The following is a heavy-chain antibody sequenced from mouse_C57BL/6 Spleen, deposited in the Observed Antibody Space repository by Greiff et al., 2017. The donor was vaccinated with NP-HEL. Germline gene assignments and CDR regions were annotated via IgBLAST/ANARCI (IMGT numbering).Heavy chain of an antibody. CDR2: IHPNSGST. V-gene: IGHV1-64*01. CDR3: AGGATVVATPYYYAMDY. CDR1: GYTFTSYW. D-gene: IGHD1-1*01. Sequence: QVQLQQSGAELVKPGASVKLSCKASGYTFTSYWMHWVKQRPGQGLEWIGMIHPNSGSTNYNEKFKSKATLTVDKSSSTAYMQLSSLTSEDSAVYYCAGGATVVATPYYYAMDYWGQGTSVTVSS. J-gene: IGHJ4*01.